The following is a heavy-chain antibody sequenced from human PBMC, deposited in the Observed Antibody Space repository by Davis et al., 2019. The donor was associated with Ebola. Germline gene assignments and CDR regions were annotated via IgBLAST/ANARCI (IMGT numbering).Heavy chain of an antibody. CDR1: GFTFSSYW. D-gene: IGHD1-7*01. CDR3: ARDLYLAGTTDLYYYYYGMDV. V-gene: IGHV3-74*01. J-gene: IGHJ6*02. Sequence: GESLKISCAASGFTFSSYWMHRVRQAPGKGLVWVSRINSDGSSTSYADSVKGRFTISRDNTKNTLYLQMNSLRAEDTAVYYCARDLYLAGTTDLYYYYYGMDVWGQGTTVTVSS. CDR2: INSDGSST.